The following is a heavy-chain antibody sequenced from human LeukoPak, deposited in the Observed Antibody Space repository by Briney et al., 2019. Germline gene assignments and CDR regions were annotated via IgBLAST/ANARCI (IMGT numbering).Heavy chain of an antibody. CDR1: GLTLSTYA. Sequence: PGGSLRLSCAGSGLTLSTYAMSWVRQAPGKGLEWLSGISGSGDRTYYADSVKGRFTISRDNSKNTLYLQMNSLRVEDTAVYYCAKGDTTWELPHDYWGQGTLVTVSP. CDR3: AKGDTTWELPHDY. V-gene: IGHV3-23*01. J-gene: IGHJ4*02. D-gene: IGHD1-26*01. CDR2: ISGSGDRT.